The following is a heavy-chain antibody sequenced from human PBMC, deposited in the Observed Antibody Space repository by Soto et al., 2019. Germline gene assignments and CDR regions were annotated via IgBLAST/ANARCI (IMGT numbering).Heavy chain of an antibody. D-gene: IGHD3-10*01. CDR3: ASGSDDGSGSYYNEVALRL. Sequence: EVQLVESGGGLVQPGGSLRLSCAASGFTVSSNYMSWVRQAPGKGLEWVSVIYSGGSTYYADSVKGRFTISRDNSKNRLYLQMNSLRAEDTAVYYCASGSDDGSGSYYNEVALRLWGQGTLVTVSS. J-gene: IGHJ4*02. CDR1: GFTVSSNY. CDR2: IYSGGST. V-gene: IGHV3-66*01.